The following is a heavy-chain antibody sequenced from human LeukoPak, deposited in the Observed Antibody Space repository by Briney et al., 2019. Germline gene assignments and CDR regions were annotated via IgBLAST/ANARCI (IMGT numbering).Heavy chain of an antibody. CDR2: ISSSSSYI. J-gene: IGHJ4*02. Sequence: GGSLRLSCAASGFTFSSYSMNWVRQAPGKGLEWVSSISSSSSYIYYADSVKGRFTISRDNAKNSLYLQMNSLRAEDTAVYYCARYYYDSSGQRDYSDYWGQGTLVTVSS. CDR3: ARYYYDSSGQRDYSDY. V-gene: IGHV3-21*01. CDR1: GFTFSSYS. D-gene: IGHD3-22*01.